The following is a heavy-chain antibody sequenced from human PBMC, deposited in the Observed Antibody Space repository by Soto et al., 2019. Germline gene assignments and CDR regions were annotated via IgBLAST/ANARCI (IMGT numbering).Heavy chain of an antibody. V-gene: IGHV3-30-3*01. CDR1: GFTFSSYA. J-gene: IGHJ4*02. CDR3: ARDYFDY. Sequence: GGSLRLSCAASGFTFSSYAMHWVRQAPGKGLEWVAVISYDGSNKYYADSVKGRFTISRDNSKNTLYLQMNSLGAEDTAVYYCARDYFDYWGQVTLVTVSS. CDR2: ISYDGSNK.